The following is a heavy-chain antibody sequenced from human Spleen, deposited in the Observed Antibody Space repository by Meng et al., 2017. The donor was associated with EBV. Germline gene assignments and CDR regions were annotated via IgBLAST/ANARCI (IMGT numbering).Heavy chain of an antibody. D-gene: IGHD4-11*01. V-gene: IGHV3-66*01. Sequence: EVQLLEAGGGLGQPGGSLRLSCAASGFTFSTYDMSWVRQAPGKGLEWVSVIYSGGSTYYADSVKGRFTISRDNSKNTLYLQMNSLRAEDTAVYYCARSDYNNYVDYWGQGTLVTVSS. CDR1: GFTFSTYD. CDR2: IYSGGST. J-gene: IGHJ4*02. CDR3: ARSDYNNYVDY.